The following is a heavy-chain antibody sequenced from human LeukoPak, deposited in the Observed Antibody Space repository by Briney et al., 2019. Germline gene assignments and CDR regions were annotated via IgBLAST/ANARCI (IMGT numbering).Heavy chain of an antibody. CDR2: ITGSGGGT. V-gene: IGHV3-23*01. Sequence: PVGSLRLSCAASGFTFSNSAMSWVRQAPGKGLEWVSAITGSGGGTYYADSVKGRFTISRDNSKNTLELQVNSLRAEDTAVYYCAKEAVEYFDYWGQGTLVTVSS. J-gene: IGHJ4*02. CDR1: GFTFSNSA. CDR3: AKEAVEYFDY.